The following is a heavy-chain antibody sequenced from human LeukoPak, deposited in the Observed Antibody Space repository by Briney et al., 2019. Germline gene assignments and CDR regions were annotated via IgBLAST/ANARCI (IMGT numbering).Heavy chain of an antibody. J-gene: IGHJ3*02. V-gene: IGHV3-23*01. CDR1: GFPFSSYA. D-gene: IGHD1-26*01. Sequence: GGSLRLSCAASGFPFSSYAMSWVRQAPGEGLEWVSAISGSGGSTYYADSVKGRVTIYRDNSKNTLYLQMNSLRGEDTAVYYCARGGSYLSAFDIWGQGTMVTVSS. CDR3: ARGGSYLSAFDI. CDR2: ISGSGGST.